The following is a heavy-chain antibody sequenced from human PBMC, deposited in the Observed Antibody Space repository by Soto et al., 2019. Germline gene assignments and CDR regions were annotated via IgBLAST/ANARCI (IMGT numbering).Heavy chain of an antibody. CDR2: IKQDGSDK. V-gene: IGHV3-7*04. J-gene: IGHJ3*02. D-gene: IGHD2-8*02. Sequence: EVQLVESGGGLVQPGGSLRLSCAASGFTFRSYWMSWVRQAPGKGLEWVASIKQDGSDKYYVESVKGRFTISRDNAENSVDLLMNTLRAEDTPVYYCARDKNVYDFSGADDAFDIWGQGTMGTVSS. CDR1: GFTFRSYW. CDR3: ARDKNVYDFSGADDAFDI.